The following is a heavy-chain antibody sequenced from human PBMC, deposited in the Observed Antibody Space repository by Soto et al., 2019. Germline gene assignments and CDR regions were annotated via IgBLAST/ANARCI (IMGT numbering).Heavy chain of an antibody. J-gene: IGHJ4*02. V-gene: IGHV4-59*01. D-gene: IGHD3-10*01. CDR3: ASLYYYGSGSYYSYFDY. CDR2: IYYSGST. Sequence: PSETLSHTCTFSGCSISSYYWILIRQPPGKGLEWIGYIYYSGSTNYNPSLKSRVTISVDTSKNQFSLKLSSVTAADTAVYYCASLYYYGSGSYYSYFDYWGQGTLVTVSS. CDR1: GCSISSYY.